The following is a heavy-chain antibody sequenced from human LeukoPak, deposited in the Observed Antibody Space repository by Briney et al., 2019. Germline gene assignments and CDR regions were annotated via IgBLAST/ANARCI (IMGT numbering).Heavy chain of an antibody. CDR3: ARSPKIRIAVAGTHWFDP. CDR2: MNPNSGNT. V-gene: IGHV1-8*03. D-gene: IGHD6-19*01. J-gene: IGHJ5*02. Sequence: ASVKVSCKASGYTFTSYDINWVRQATGQGLEWVGWMNPNSGNTGYAQKFQGRVTITRNTSISTAYMELSSLRSEDTAVYYCARSPKIRIAVAGTHWFDPWGQGTLVTVSS. CDR1: GYTFTSYD.